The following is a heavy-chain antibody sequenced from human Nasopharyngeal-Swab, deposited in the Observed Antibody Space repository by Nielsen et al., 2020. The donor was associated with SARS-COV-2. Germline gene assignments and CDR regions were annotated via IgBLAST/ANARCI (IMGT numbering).Heavy chain of an antibody. CDR1: GFTFSSYG. CDR3: ARASATVTTEPYYYYYYYMDV. V-gene: IGHV3-33*01. J-gene: IGHJ6*03. CDR2: IWYDGSNK. Sequence: LSLTCAASGFTFSSYGMHWVRQAPGKGLEWVAVIWYDGSNKYYADSVKGRFTISRDNSKNTLYLQMNSLRAEDTAVYYCARASATVTTEPYYYYYYYMDVWGKGTTVTVSS. D-gene: IGHD4-17*01.